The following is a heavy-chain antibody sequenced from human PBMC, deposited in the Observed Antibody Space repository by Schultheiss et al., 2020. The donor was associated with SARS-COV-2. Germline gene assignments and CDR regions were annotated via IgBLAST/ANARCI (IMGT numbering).Heavy chain of an antibody. J-gene: IGHJ5*02. CDR2: INHSGIT. V-gene: IGHV4-34*01. CDR3: ARAHSTRRVVVVAATVSRLGWFDP. D-gene: IGHD2-15*01. CDR1: GGSFTAYY. Sequence: SETLSLTCAVYGGSFTAYYWSWIRQPPGKGLEWIGSINHSGITNYNPSLKSRVTISVDTSKNQFSLKLSSVTAADTAVYYCARAHSTRRVVVVAATVSRLGWFDPWGQGTLVTVSS.